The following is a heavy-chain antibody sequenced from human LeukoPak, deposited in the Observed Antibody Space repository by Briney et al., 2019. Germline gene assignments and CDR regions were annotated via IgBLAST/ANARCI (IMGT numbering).Heavy chain of an antibody. Sequence: GASVKVSCKASGYTFTGYYMHWVRQAPGQGLEWMGWINPNSGGTNYAQKFQGRVTMTRDTSISTAYMELSRLRSDDTAVYYCARVDHYYGSGSYVGYWGQGTLVTVSS. J-gene: IGHJ4*02. V-gene: IGHV1-2*02. D-gene: IGHD3-10*01. CDR2: INPNSGGT. CDR3: ARVDHYYGSGSYVGY. CDR1: GYTFTGYY.